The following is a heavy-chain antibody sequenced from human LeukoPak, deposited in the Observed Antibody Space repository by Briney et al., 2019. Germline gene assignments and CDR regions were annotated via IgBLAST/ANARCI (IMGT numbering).Heavy chain of an antibody. V-gene: IGHV1-69*13. CDR3: ARRPQGPKSWWFDP. Sequence: ASVKVSCKASGGTFSSYAISWVRQAPGQGLEWMGGIIPIFGTANYAQKFQGRVTITADESTSTAYMELSSLRSEDTAVYYCARRPQGPKSWWFDPWGQGTLVTVSS. CDR2: IIPIFGTA. CDR1: GGTFSSYA. J-gene: IGHJ5*02.